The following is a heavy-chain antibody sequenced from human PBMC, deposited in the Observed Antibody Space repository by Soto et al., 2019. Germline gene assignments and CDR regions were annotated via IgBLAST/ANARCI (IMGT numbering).Heavy chain of an antibody. CDR3: ARDWIAVAGPVVDY. J-gene: IGHJ4*02. D-gene: IGHD6-19*01. Sequence: GGSLRLSCAASGFTFSSYAMHWVRQAPGKGLEWVAVISYDGSNKYYADSVKGRFTISRDNSKNTLYLQMNSLRAEDTAVYYCARDWIAVAGPVVDYWGQGTLVTVSS. CDR1: GFTFSSYA. CDR2: ISYDGSNK. V-gene: IGHV3-30-3*01.